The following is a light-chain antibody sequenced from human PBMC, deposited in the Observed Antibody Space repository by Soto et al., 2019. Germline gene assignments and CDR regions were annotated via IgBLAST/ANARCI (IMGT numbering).Light chain of an antibody. CDR3: QQYNTWPPIT. V-gene: IGKV3-15*01. J-gene: IGKJ5*01. CDR1: QSVDRN. Sequence: EIVMTQSPGTLSVSTEEGATLSCRASQSVDRNLAWYQQKPGQSPRLLIYGTSTRATGIPARFSGSGSGTEFTLTISSLQSEDFAVYYCQQYNTWPPITFGQGTRLEIK. CDR2: GTS.